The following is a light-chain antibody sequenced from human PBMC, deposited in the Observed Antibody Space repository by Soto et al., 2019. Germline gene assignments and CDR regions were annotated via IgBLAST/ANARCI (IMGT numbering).Light chain of an antibody. J-gene: IGKJ1*01. V-gene: IGKV1-8*01. CDR3: QQYYNYPWT. CDR2: AAS. CDR1: QGISSY. Sequence: AIRMTQSPSSLSASTGDRVTITCRASQGISSYLAWYQQKPGKAPKLLIYAASTLQSGVPSRFSGSGSGTDVTLTISCLQAEDYATYYCQQYYNYPWTFGQGTKVEIK.